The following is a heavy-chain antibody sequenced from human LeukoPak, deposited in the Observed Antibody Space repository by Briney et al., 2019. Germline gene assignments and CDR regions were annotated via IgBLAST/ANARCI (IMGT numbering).Heavy chain of an antibody. CDR2: IYYTGNA. CDR1: GGSISRESFY. Sequence: KPSETLSLTCTVSGGSISRESFYWGWIRQPPGKGLEWIGSIYYTGNAYSKSSLKSRLTISIDTSKNQFSLKLNSVTAADTAVYYCAKEGWNPPLAWFDTWGQGILVIVSS. J-gene: IGHJ5*02. V-gene: IGHV4-39*07. CDR3: AKEGWNPPLAWFDT. D-gene: IGHD1-1*01.